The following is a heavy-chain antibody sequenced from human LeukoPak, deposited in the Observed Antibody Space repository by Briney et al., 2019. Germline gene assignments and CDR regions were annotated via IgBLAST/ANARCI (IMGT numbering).Heavy chain of an antibody. Sequence: PGGSLRLSCAASGFTFSSYAMSWARQAPGKGLEWVSAISGSGGSTYYADSVKGRFTISRDNSKNTLYLQMNSLRAEDTAVYYCAKTIRYFDWLPEPYYFDYWGQGTLVTVSS. D-gene: IGHD3-9*01. J-gene: IGHJ4*02. CDR3: AKTIRYFDWLPEPYYFDY. CDR2: ISGSGGST. CDR1: GFTFSSYA. V-gene: IGHV3-23*01.